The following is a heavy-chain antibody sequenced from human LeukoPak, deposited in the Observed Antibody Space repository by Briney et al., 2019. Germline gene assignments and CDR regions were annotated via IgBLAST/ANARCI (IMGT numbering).Heavy chain of an antibody. V-gene: IGHV3-7*01. CDR3: ARDTTYSSGWYRYYYYYYMDV. Sequence: GGSLRLSCAGSTFTFRTYWMGWVRQAPGKGLEWVATIKEDGSDKYYVDSVKGRFTISRDNAKNSLYLQMNSLRAEDTAVYYCARDTTYSSGWYRYYYYYYMDVWGKGTTVTVSS. CDR2: IKEDGSDK. CDR1: TFTFRTYW. J-gene: IGHJ6*03. D-gene: IGHD6-19*01.